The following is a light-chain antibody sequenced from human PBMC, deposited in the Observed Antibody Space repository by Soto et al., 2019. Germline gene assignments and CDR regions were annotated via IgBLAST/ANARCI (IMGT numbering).Light chain of an antibody. J-gene: IGKJ1*01. CDR2: DAS. Sequence: EIVMTQSPPTVSVSPGERVTLFCGARQSVGSNVAWYQQKPDQAPRLLIYDASNRATGIPARFSGSGSGTDFTLTISSLEPEDFAVYYCQQYGSSPPKTFGQGTKVDIK. CDR3: QQYGSSPPKT. CDR1: QSVGSN. V-gene: IGKV3D-20*01.